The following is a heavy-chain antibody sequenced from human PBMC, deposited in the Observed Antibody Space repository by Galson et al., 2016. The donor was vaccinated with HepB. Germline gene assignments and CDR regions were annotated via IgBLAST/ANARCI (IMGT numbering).Heavy chain of an antibody. CDR1: GYTFTSYW. J-gene: IGHJ4*02. Sequence: QSGAEVKKPGESLRISCKGSGYTFTSYWINWVRQMPGKGLEWMGWIAPSDSSTSYSPSLQGHVIISVDKSISTVYLQWTSLKASDTAMYYCARPGYSSTWVDSWGQGTLVTVSP. D-gene: IGHD6-6*01. CDR2: IAPSDSST. V-gene: IGHV5-10-1*01. CDR3: ARPGYSSTWVDS.